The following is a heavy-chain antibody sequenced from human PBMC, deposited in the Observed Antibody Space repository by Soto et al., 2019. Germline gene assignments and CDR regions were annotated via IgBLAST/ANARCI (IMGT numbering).Heavy chain of an antibody. CDR2: ISAYNGNT. CDR3: ARVVEGILTGYRAVSFDY. CDR1: GYTFTSYG. J-gene: IGHJ4*02. V-gene: IGHV1-18*01. Sequence: QVQLVQSGAEVKKPGASVKVSCKASGYTFTSYGISWVRQAPGQGLEWMGWISAYNGNTNYAQKLQGRVTMTTDTSTITAYMELRSLRSDDTAVYYCARVVEGILTGYRAVSFDYWGQGTLVTVSS. D-gene: IGHD3-9*01.